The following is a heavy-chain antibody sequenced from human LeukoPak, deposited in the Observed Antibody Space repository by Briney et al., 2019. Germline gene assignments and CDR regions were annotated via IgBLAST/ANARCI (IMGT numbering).Heavy chain of an antibody. J-gene: IGHJ4*02. V-gene: IGHV1-69*13. CDR3: ASGPGTPKGIDY. D-gene: IGHD1-26*01. CDR2: IITIFGTA. Sequence: SVKVSCKASGGTFSSYAFSWVRQAPGQGLEWMGGIITIFGTANYAQKFQGRVTITAEESTSTAYMELSSLRSEDTAVYYCASGPGTPKGIDYWGQGTLVTVSS. CDR1: GGTFSSYA.